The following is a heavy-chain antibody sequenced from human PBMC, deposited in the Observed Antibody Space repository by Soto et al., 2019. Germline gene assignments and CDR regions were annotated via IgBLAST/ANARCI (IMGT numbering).Heavy chain of an antibody. CDR2: ITPYNGNT. J-gene: IGHJ4*02. V-gene: IGHV1-18*01. CDR1: GYTFSNYG. Sequence: GASVKVSCKSSGYTFSNYGVTWVRQAPGQGLEWMGWITPYNGNTHYAQKVQGRVTMTTDTSTSTAYMELWSLRSDDTAVYYCARAGDYGSFYFFDYWGQGTLVTVYS. CDR3: ARAGDYGSFYFFDY. D-gene: IGHD3-10*01.